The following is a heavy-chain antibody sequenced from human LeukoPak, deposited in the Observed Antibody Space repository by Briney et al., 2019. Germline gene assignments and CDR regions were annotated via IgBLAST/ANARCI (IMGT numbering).Heavy chain of an antibody. J-gene: IGHJ4*02. CDR3: ARHVSSCSSTSCYRGEVDY. V-gene: IGHV5-51*01. D-gene: IGHD2-2*02. Sequence: GESLKISCKGSGYSFTSHWIGGVRQMPGKGLEWMGIIYPGDSDTRYSPSFQGQVTISADKSISTAYLQWSSLKASDTAMYYCARHVSSCSSTSCYRGEVDYWGQGTLVTVSS. CDR1: GYSFTSHW. CDR2: IYPGDSDT.